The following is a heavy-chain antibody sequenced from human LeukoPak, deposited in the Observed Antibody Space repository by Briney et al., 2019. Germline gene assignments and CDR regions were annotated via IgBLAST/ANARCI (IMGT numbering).Heavy chain of an antibody. D-gene: IGHD3-22*01. CDR3: ARDLLDESSGYGSDAFDL. CDR1: GFTFSTYW. CDR2: INSDGSHT. J-gene: IGHJ3*01. V-gene: IGHV3-74*01. Sequence: GGSLILSCAASGFTFSTYWMPWVRQAPGKGLVWVSRINSDGSHTSYADSVKGRFTISRDNAKNMLYLEMNSLRVDDTAVYFCARDLLDESSGYGSDAFDLWGQGTLVTASS.